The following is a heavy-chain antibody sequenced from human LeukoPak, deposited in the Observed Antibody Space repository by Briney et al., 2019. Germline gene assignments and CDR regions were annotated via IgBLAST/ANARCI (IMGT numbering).Heavy chain of an antibody. V-gene: IGHV4-4*07. Sequence: SETLSLTCTVSGGSISSYYWSWIRQPAGKGLEWIGRIYTGGSTNYNPSLKSRVSISVDTSKNQFSLKLNSVTAADTAVYYCARFPGGAEYRHYYYMDVWGKGTTVTVSS. CDR1: GGSISSYY. D-gene: IGHD1-14*01. CDR3: ARFPGGAEYRHYYYMDV. J-gene: IGHJ6*03. CDR2: IYTGGST.